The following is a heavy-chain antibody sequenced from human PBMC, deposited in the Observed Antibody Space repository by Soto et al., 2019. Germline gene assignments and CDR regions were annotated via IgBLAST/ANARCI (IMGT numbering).Heavy chain of an antibody. CDR2: ISAYNGNT. Sequence: QVQLVQSGAEVKKPGASVKVSCKASGYTFTNYGITWVRQAPGQGLEWMGWISAYNGNTNYAQKLQGRGTMTTDPSTTTAYMELRSLRSDDTAVYYCASSYYGSGTPYYYGMDVWGQGTTVTVSS. V-gene: IGHV1-18*01. J-gene: IGHJ6*02. CDR1: GYTFTNYG. D-gene: IGHD3-10*01. CDR3: ASSYYGSGTPYYYGMDV.